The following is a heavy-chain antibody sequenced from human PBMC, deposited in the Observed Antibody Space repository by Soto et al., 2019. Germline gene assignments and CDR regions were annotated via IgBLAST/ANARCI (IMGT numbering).Heavy chain of an antibody. Sequence: EVQLVQSGAEVKKPGGSLRISCKGSGYSFTSYWISWVRQMPGKGLEWMGRIDPSDSYTNYSPSFQGHVTISADKSIRTAYLQWSSLKASDTAMYYCARHSLGSLTGYGMDVWGQGTTVTVSS. CDR1: GYSFTSYW. D-gene: IGHD7-27*01. CDR2: IDPSDSYT. CDR3: ARHSLGSLTGYGMDV. J-gene: IGHJ6*02. V-gene: IGHV5-10-1*03.